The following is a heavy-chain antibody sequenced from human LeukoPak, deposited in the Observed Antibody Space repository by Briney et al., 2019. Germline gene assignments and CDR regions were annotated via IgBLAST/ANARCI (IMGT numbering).Heavy chain of an antibody. CDR1: GFTFSSYG. CDR3: ARGSEQLASHLDY. CDR2: IRYDGSNK. Sequence: GGSLRLSCAASGFTFSSYGMHWVRQAPGKGLEWVAFIRYDGSNKYYADSVKGRFTISRDNSKNTLYLQMNSLRAEDTAVYYCARGSEQLASHLDYWGQGTLVTVSS. V-gene: IGHV3-30*02. J-gene: IGHJ4*02. D-gene: IGHD6-6*01.